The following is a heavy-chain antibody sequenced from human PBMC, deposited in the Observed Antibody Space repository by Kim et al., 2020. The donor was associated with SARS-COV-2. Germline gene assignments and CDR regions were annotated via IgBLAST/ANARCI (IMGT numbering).Heavy chain of an antibody. J-gene: IGHJ4*02. V-gene: IGHV3-23*01. CDR3: AKNPRSSSWYFWGEGY. CDR1: GFTFSSYA. D-gene: IGHD6-13*01. CDR2: ISGSGGST. Sequence: GGSLRLSCAASGFTFSSYAMSWVRQAPGKGLEWVSAISGSGGSTYYADSVKGRFTISRDNSKNTLYLQMNSLRAEDTAVYYCAKNPRSSSWYFWGEGYWGQGTLVTVSS.